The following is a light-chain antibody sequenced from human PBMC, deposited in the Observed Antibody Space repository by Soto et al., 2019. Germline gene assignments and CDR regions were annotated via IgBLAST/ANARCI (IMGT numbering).Light chain of an antibody. V-gene: IGKV3D-20*01. J-gene: IGKJ1*01. CDR1: QSISQS. Sequence: EIVMTQSPATLSVSAGERATLSCGASQSISQSLAWYQQKPGQAPRLLIYDASRRATGIPDRFSGSGPGTDFTLTISRLEPEDFAVYYCQQYGSSPQTFGQGTKVDIK. CDR2: DAS. CDR3: QQYGSSPQT.